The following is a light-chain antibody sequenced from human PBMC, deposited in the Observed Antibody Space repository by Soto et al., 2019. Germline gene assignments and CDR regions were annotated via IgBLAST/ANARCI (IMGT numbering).Light chain of an antibody. CDR3: QSYDSSLSAFV. J-gene: IGLJ1*01. Sequence: QSVLTQPPSVSGAPGQRVTISCTGSSSNIGAGYDVHWYQLLPGTAPKLLIYVNNNRPSGVPDRFSGSKSGTSASLAITGLQAEDEADYYCQSYDSSLSAFVFGTGTKLTVL. CDR1: SSNIGAGYD. V-gene: IGLV1-40*01. CDR2: VNN.